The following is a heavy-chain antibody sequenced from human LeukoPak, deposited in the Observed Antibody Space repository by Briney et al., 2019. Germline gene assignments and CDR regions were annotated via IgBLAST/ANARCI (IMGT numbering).Heavy chain of an antibody. Sequence: GGSLRLSCAASGFTVSNNYMSWVRPAAGKGLEWVSVIYSGGSTYYADSVKGRFTISRDNSNNTLYLQMNSLRAEDTAVYDCAREPRSPTKRAFDIWGQGTMVTVSS. D-gene: IGHD1-1*01. CDR2: IYSGGST. J-gene: IGHJ3*02. CDR1: GFTVSNNY. V-gene: IGHV3-66*01. CDR3: AREPRSPTKRAFDI.